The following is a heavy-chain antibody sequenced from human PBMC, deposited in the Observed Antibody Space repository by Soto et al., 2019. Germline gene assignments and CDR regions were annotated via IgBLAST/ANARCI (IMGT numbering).Heavy chain of an antibody. CDR2: IKQDGSEK. Sequence: EVQLVESGGGLVQPGGSLRLSCEGSGFIFSTNWKSWVRQAPGKGLEWVANIKQDGSEKYYVDSVKGRFIISRDNAKNSLYLQMNSLRAEDTAVYYCVRDQGRSSGSKGDVFDIWGQGTMVTVSA. D-gene: IGHD1-26*01. CDR1: GFIFSTNW. CDR3: VRDQGRSSGSKGDVFDI. J-gene: IGHJ3*02. V-gene: IGHV3-7*01.